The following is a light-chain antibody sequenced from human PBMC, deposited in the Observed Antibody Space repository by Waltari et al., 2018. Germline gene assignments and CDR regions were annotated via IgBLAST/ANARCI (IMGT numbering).Light chain of an antibody. V-gene: IGLV2-23*02. CDR1: TSDVGRYDL. CDR2: EVF. CDR3: CSYAGRGTYV. Sequence: QSALTQPASVSGTPGQSITISCSGTTSDVGRYDLVSWYQQPPGEAPKLLICEVFKRPPDTSSRFSGAKSGSTASLTISGLQPEDEADYYCCSYAGRGTYVFGSGTKVTVL. J-gene: IGLJ1*01.